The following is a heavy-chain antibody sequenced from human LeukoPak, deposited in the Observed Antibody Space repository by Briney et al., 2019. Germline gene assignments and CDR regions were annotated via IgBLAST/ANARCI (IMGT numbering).Heavy chain of an antibody. V-gene: IGHV1-2*02. CDR3: ARHMTTANNWFDP. CDR2: INPKSGGT. D-gene: IGHD1-1*01. CDR1: VYTFTGYY. Sequence: SVKVSCKASVYTFTGYYMHWVRQAPGQGLEWMGWINPKSGGTNYEQKFQGRVIMTRDTSISTAYMELSRLTSDDTAVYYCARHMTTANNWFDPWGQGTLVTVSS. J-gene: IGHJ5*02.